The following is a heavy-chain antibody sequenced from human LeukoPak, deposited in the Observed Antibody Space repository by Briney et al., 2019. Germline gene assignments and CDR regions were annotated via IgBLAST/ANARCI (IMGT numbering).Heavy chain of an antibody. CDR3: ARGRFWSGIGGWFDP. V-gene: IGHV4-34*01. CDR1: GGSFSGYY. CDR2: INHSGST. D-gene: IGHD3-3*01. Sequence: SETLSLTCAVYGGSFSGYYWSWIRQPPGKGLEWIGEINHSGSTNYNPSLKSRVTISVDTSKNQFSLKPSSVTAADTAVYYCARGRFWSGIGGWFDPWGQGTLVTVSS. J-gene: IGHJ5*02.